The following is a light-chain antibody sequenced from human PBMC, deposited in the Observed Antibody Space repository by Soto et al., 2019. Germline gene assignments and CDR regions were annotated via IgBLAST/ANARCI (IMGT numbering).Light chain of an antibody. CDR3: QQYGTSPQT. Sequence: ELVLTQSPDTLSLSPGERATLSCRASQSVTSNYLAWYQQKPGQAPGLLIYDTSTRASGVPDRFSGSGSGTELTLTISRLEPEDFEVYYCQQYGTSPQTFGQGTKVDIK. J-gene: IGKJ1*01. V-gene: IGKV3-20*01. CDR1: QSVTSNY. CDR2: DTS.